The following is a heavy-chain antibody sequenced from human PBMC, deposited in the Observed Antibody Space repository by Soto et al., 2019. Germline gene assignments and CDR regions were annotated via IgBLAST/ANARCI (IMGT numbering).Heavy chain of an antibody. D-gene: IGHD2-15*01. V-gene: IGHV1-18*01. CDR3: ARDRPFCSGGSCYFIDY. Sequence: ASVKVSCKASGGTFSSYAISWVRQAPGQGLEWMGWISAYNGNTNYAQKLQGRVTMTTDTSTSTAYMELRSLRSDDTAVYYCARDRPFCSGGSCYFIDYWGQGTLVTVSS. CDR1: GGTFSSYA. J-gene: IGHJ4*02. CDR2: ISAYNGNT.